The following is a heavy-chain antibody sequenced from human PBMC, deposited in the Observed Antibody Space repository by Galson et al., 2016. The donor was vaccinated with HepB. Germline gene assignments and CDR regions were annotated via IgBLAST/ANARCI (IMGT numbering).Heavy chain of an antibody. V-gene: IGHV5-10-1*01. CDR1: GYSFTSSW. CDR3: AGLLAVAGKGNWFDS. D-gene: IGHD6-19*01. Sequence: QSGAEVKKPGESLRISCEGSGYSFTSSWINWVRQMPGKGLEWMGRIDPSESYTNYSPAFQGLVTISVDKSISTAYLQWSSLKTSDTAIYYCAGLLAVAGKGNWFDSWGQGTLVTVSS. J-gene: IGHJ5*01. CDR2: IDPSESYT.